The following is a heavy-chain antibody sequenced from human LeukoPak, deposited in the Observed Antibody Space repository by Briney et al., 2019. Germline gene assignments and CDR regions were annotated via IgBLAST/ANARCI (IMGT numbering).Heavy chain of an antibody. CDR1: GYSISSGYY. D-gene: IGHD2-15*01. CDR2: IYHSGST. V-gene: IGHV4-38-2*02. CDR3: VGGQDMVSDV. J-gene: IGHJ6*04. Sequence: PSETMSLTCTVSGYSISSGYYWGYIRQPPGKGLEWIGSIYHSGSTYYNPSLKSRVTISVDTSKNQFSLKLSSVAAADTAMYYCVGGQDMVSDVWGKGTTVTVSS.